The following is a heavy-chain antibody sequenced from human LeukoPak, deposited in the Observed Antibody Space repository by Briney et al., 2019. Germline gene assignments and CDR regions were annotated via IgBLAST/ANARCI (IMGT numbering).Heavy chain of an antibody. D-gene: IGHD1-26*01. CDR2: IYYSGST. J-gene: IGHJ3*02. Sequence: PSETLSLTCTVSGGSISSSSYYWGWIRQPPGKGLEWIGSIYYSGSTYYNPSLKSRVTISVDTSKNQFSLKLSSVTAADTAVYYCARLLVGANAFDIWGQGTMVTVPS. CDR1: GGSISSSSYY. V-gene: IGHV4-39*01. CDR3: ARLLVGANAFDI.